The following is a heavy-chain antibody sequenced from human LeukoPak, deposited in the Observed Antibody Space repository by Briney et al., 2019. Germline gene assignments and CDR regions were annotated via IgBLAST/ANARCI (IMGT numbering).Heavy chain of an antibody. V-gene: IGHV4-34*01. CDR1: GGSFSGYY. CDR2: ISHSGST. J-gene: IGHJ6*03. CDR3: ARDGSGNYYYYMDV. Sequence: SETLSLTCAVYGGSFSGYYWSRIRQPPGKGLEWIGEISHSGSTNYNPSLKSRVTISVDTSKNQFSLKLSSVTAAVTAVYYCARDGSGNYYYYMDVWGKGTTVTVSS. D-gene: IGHD3-10*01.